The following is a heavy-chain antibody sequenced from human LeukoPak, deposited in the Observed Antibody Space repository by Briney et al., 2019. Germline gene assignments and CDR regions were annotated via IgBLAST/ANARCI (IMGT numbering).Heavy chain of an antibody. D-gene: IGHD6-6*01. J-gene: IGHJ4*02. CDR3: ARARSARPGGDY. V-gene: IGHV4-34*01. CDR1: GGSFSGYY. Sequence: SETLSLTCAVYGGSFSGYYWSWIRQPPGKGLEWGGEINHSGSTNYNPSLKSRVTISVDTSKNQFSLKRSSVTAAATAVHYCARARSARPGGDYWGQGTLVTVSS. CDR2: INHSGST.